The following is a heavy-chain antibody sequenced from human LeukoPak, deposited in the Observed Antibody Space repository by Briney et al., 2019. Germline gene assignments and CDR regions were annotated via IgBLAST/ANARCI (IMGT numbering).Heavy chain of an antibody. CDR3: VGGYSYGWFDP. CDR1: GGSISSGGYS. V-gene: IGHV4-30-2*01. D-gene: IGHD5-18*01. J-gene: IGHJ5*02. Sequence: SETLSLTCAVSGGSISSGGYSWSWIRQPPGKGLEWIGYIYHRGSTYYNPSLKSRVTISVDRSKNQFSLKLSSVTAADTAVYYCVGGYSYGWFDPWGQGTLVTVSS. CDR2: IYHRGST.